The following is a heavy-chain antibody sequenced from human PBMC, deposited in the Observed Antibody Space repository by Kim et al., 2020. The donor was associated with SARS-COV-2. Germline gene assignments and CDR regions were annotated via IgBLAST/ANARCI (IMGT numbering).Heavy chain of an antibody. CDR3: ARETDSWSVAGYFDY. Sequence: GGSLRLSCAASGFTFSSYAMHWVRQAPGKGLEWVAVISYDGSNKYYADSVKGRFTISRDNSKNTLYLQMNSLRAEDTAVYYCARETDSWSVAGYFDYWGQGTLVTVSS. J-gene: IGHJ4*02. V-gene: IGHV3-30-3*01. CDR1: GFTFSSYA. CDR2: ISYDGSNK. D-gene: IGHD6-19*01.